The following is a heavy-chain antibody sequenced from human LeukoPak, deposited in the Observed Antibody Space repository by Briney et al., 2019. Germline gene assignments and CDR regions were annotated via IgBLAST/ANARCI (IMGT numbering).Heavy chain of an antibody. CDR1: GFTFSSYS. Sequence: GGSLRLSCAASGFTFSSYSMNWVRQAPGKGLEWVSSISSSSSYIYYADSVKGRFTISRDNAKISLYLQMNSLRAEDTAVYYCAGCKYYYDSSGYPERAFDIWGQGTMVTVSS. CDR3: AGCKYYYDSSGYPERAFDI. CDR2: ISSSSSYI. J-gene: IGHJ3*02. D-gene: IGHD3-22*01. V-gene: IGHV3-21*01.